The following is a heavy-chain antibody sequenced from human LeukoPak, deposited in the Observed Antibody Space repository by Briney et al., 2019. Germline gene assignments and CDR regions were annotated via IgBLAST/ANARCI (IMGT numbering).Heavy chain of an antibody. Sequence: PGRSLRLSCAASGFTFDDYATHWVRQAPGKGLEWVSGISWNSGSIGYADSVKGRFTISRDNAKNSLYLQMNSLRAEDTALYYCAKEGGDSNAEYFQHWGQGTLVTVSS. V-gene: IGHV3-9*01. J-gene: IGHJ1*01. D-gene: IGHD2-21*02. CDR3: AKEGGDSNAEYFQH. CDR1: GFTFDDYA. CDR2: ISWNSGSI.